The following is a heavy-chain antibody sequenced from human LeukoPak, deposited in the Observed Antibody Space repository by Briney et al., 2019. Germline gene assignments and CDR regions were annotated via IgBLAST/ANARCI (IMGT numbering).Heavy chain of an antibody. J-gene: IGHJ4*02. V-gene: IGHV4-39*07. CDR2: IYHSGST. D-gene: IGHD1-26*01. CDR1: GDSISSSSYY. Sequence: PSETLSLTCTVSGDSISSSSYYWGWIRQPPGKGLEWIGYIYHSGSTYYNPSLKSRVTISVDRSKNQFSLKLSSVTAADTAVYYCARETPSKGGALDYWGQGTLVTVSS. CDR3: ARETPSKGGALDY.